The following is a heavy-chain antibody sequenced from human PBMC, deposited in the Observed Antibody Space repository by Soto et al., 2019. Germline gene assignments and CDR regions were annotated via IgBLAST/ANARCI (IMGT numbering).Heavy chain of an antibody. CDR1: GDSISNNL. CDR3: GKLSPTYGTTVDH. J-gene: IGHJ4*02. Sequence: LSETLSLTCTVSGDSISNNLRSWIRQPPGKGLEYIGYRHYDGRTNYNPSLESRVTISVDSSKNQFSLKLRSVTATDTAVYYCGKLSPTYGTTVDHWAQGTLVTVSS. V-gene: IGHV4-59*03. CDR2: RHYDGRT. D-gene: IGHD4-17*01.